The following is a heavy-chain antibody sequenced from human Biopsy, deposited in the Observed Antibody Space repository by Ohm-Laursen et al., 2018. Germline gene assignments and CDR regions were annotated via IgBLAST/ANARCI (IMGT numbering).Heavy chain of an antibody. J-gene: IGHJ4*02. CDR1: GYTLTDLS. D-gene: IGHD1-20*01. V-gene: IGHV1-24*01. CDR3: AGDINNWNVNY. Sequence: ASVKVSCKVSGYTLTDLSMHWARQAPGKGLEWMGGFAPENGKTIYAQKFQGRVTMTEDTSTDTAYMELSNLRSEDTAVHYCAGDINNWNVNYWGQGTLVIVSS. CDR2: FAPENGKT.